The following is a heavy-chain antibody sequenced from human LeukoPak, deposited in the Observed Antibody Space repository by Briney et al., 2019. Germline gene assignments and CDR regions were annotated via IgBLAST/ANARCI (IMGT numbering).Heavy chain of an antibody. CDR3: ARGLGIAARTRGGWFDP. V-gene: IGHV4-34*01. D-gene: IGHD6-6*01. Sequence: SETLSLTRAVYGGSFSGYYWSWIRQPPGKGLEWIGEINHSGSTNYNPSLKSRVTISVDTSKNQFSMKLSSVTAAHTAVYYCARGLGIAARTRGGWFDPWGKGTLVTVSS. CDR2: INHSGST. J-gene: IGHJ5*02. CDR1: GGSFSGYY.